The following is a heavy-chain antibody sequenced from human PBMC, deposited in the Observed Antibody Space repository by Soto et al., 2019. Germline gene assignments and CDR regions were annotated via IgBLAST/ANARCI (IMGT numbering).Heavy chain of an antibody. V-gene: IGHV4-39*01. CDR1: GGSISSSSYY. Sequence: PETLSLTCTVSGGSISSSSYYWGWILQPPGKGLEWIGSIYYSGSTYYNPSLKSRVTISVDTSKNQFSLKLSSVTAADTAVYYCACIFSGGYGYGFYYYGMDVWGQGTTVT. D-gene: IGHD5-18*01. J-gene: IGHJ6*02. CDR3: ACIFSGGYGYGFYYYGMDV. CDR2: IYYSGST.